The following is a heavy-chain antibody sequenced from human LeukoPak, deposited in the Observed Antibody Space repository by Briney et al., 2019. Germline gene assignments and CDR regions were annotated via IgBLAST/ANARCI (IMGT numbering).Heavy chain of an antibody. J-gene: IGHJ4*02. CDR3: ARVSVSTGTTAADKIDY. CDR2: IYHSGST. CDR1: GGSVSSSNW. D-gene: IGHD1-1*01. V-gene: IGHV4-4*02. Sequence: SGTLSLTCAVSGGSVSSSNWWSWVRQPPGKGLEWIGEIYHSGSTNYNPSLKSRVTISVDTSKNQFSLKLSSVTAADTAVYYCARVSVSTGTTAADKIDYWGQGTLVTVSS.